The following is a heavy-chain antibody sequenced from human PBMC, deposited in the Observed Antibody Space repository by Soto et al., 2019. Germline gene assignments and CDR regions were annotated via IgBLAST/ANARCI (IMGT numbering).Heavy chain of an antibody. CDR3: ARGLISGSHYSGGWYYFDS. CDR1: GGSFSGYI. D-gene: IGHD1-26*01. J-gene: IGHJ4*02. V-gene: IGHV4-34*01. CDR2: INHSGSA. Sequence: SETLSLTCDVYGGSFSGYIWTWVRQTPGKGLQWIGQINHSGSANYNPSLKSRVTISVHTSKSQFSLELSSVTAADTAVYYCARGLISGSHYSGGWYYFDSWGQGTQVT.